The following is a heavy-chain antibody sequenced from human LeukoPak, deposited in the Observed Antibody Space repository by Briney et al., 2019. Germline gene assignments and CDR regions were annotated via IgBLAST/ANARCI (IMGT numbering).Heavy chain of an antibody. D-gene: IGHD6-19*01. J-gene: IGHJ4*02. CDR3: ARDRRGWSDY. CDR2: INQDGSEE. CDR1: GFTFSSYW. V-gene: IGHV3-7*01. Sequence: PGGSLRLSCAASGFTFSSYWMSWVRQAPGKGLEWVANINQDGSEEYYLDSVKGRFTISRDNAKNSLYLQMNSLRAEDKAVYYCARDRRGWSDYWGQGTLVTVSS.